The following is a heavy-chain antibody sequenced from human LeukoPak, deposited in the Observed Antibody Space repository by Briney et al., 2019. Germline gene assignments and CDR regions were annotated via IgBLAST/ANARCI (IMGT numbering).Heavy chain of an antibody. Sequence: ASVKVSCKASGYTFTSYDINWVRQATGQGLEWMGWISDYNGNTNYAQTFQGRVTMTTDTSTSTAYMELRSLRSDDTAVFYCARYSFGLYYFDYWGQGTLVTVSS. CDR3: ARYSFGLYYFDY. V-gene: IGHV1-18*01. CDR1: GYTFTSYD. J-gene: IGHJ4*02. D-gene: IGHD5-18*01. CDR2: ISDYNGNT.